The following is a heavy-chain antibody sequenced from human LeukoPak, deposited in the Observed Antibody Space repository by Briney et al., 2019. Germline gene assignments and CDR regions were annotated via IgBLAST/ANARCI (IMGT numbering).Heavy chain of an antibody. Sequence: SETLSLTCTVSGGSISSSSYYWGWIRQPPGKGLEWIGSIYYSGSTYYNPSLKSRVTISVDTSKNQFSLKLSSVTAADTAVYYCARLLSYRDNWSDPWGQGTLVTVSS. CDR3: ARLLSYRDNWSDP. V-gene: IGHV4-39*01. CDR2: IYYSGST. D-gene: IGHD1-26*01. CDR1: GGSISSSSYY. J-gene: IGHJ5*02.